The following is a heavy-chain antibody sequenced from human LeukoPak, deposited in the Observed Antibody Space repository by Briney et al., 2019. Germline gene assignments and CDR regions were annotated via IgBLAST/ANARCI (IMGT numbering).Heavy chain of an antibody. V-gene: IGHV4-39*07. J-gene: IGHJ5*02. D-gene: IGHD3-10*01. CDR2: IYYSGST. CDR3: ARTMVRGVIRVNNWFDP. CDR1: GGSISSNSYY. Sequence: SETLSLTCTVSGGSISSNSYYWGWIRQPPGKGLEWIGSIYYSGSTYYNPSLKSRVIISVNTSKNQFSLKLSSVTAADTAVYYCARTMVRGVIRVNNWFDPWGQGTLVTVSS.